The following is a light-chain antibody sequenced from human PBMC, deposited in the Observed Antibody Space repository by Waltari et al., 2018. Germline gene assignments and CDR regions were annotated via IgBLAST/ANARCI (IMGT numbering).Light chain of an antibody. CDR2: GAF. Sequence: EIIMTQSPATLSVSPGERDTLSCRASQSVSSNLAWYQQKPGQAPRLLIYGAFTRITGIPPRFSGSGSGTEFTLTISSLQSEDFAVYYCQQYINLPRTFGQGTKVEIK. CDR1: QSVSSN. J-gene: IGKJ1*01. V-gene: IGKV3-15*01. CDR3: QQYINLPRT.